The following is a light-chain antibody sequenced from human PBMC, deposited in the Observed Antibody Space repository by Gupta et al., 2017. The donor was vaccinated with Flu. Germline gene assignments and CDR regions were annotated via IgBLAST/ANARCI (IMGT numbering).Light chain of an antibody. CDR3: QSYETSMSGWV. J-gene: IGLJ3*02. CDR1: SSNIGAGYD. Sequence: VTISCTGSSSNIGAGYDVHWYQQLPGRAPKVLIYGSSNRPSGVPDRFFGSKSGISASLAITGLQAEDEADYYCQSYETSMSGWVFGGGTKVTVL. V-gene: IGLV1-40*01. CDR2: GSS.